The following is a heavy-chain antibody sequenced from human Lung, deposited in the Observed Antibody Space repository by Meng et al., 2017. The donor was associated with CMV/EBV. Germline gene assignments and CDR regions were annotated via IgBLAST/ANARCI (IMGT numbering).Heavy chain of an antibody. J-gene: IGHJ5*01. CDR2: IIPVRGIT. Sequence: SSYSVSWVRQAPGQGLEWMGRIIPVRGITNYAQKFQGRVTITADRSTSTFYMELSSLRSEDTAMYYCAREQYCSNTNCFNWFDSWVQGTLVTVSS. CDR3: AREQYCSNTNCFNWFDS. D-gene: IGHD2-2*01. CDR1: SSYS. V-gene: IGHV1-69*04.